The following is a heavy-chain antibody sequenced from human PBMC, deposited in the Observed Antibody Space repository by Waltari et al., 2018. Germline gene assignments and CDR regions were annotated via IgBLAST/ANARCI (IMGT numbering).Heavy chain of an antibody. CDR3: ATERPYGGANDAFDI. J-gene: IGHJ3*02. CDR1: GYSLTEFS. Sequence: QVQLVQSGAEVKKPGASVKVSCKVSGYSLTEFSMPCVRQAPGKGLEWMGGFDPEDGETIYEQKFQGRVTMTEDTSTDTAYMELSSLRSEDTAVYYCATERPYGGANDAFDIWGQGTMVTVSS. D-gene: IGHD1-26*01. V-gene: IGHV1-24*01. CDR2: FDPEDGET.